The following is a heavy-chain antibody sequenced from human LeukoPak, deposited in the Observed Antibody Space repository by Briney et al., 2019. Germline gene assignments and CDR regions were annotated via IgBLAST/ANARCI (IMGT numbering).Heavy chain of an antibody. J-gene: IGHJ4*02. D-gene: IGHD1-26*01. Sequence: GASVKVSCKASGYTFTDYYMNWVRQAPGQGLEWMGWINPNSGGTNYAQKFQGRVTMTRDTPITTAYMELSSLRSDDTAMYYCTRALGSDYWGQGTLVTVSS. CDR1: GYTFTDYY. CDR3: TRALGSDY. V-gene: IGHV1-2*02. CDR2: INPNSGGT.